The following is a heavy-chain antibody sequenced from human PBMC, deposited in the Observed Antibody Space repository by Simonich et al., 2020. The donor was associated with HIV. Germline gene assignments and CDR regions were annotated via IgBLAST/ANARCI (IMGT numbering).Heavy chain of an antibody. CDR2: FYHNGST. CDR1: SYSISSGYY. J-gene: IGHJ4*02. Sequence: QVQLQESGPGLVKPSETLSLTCAVSSYSISSGYYWGRIRPPPGKGLEWIGNFYHNGSTYSNPSRESRVSISVDTSKNQFSLELSSVTAADTAVYYCASSTGSYGSGSYTDYWGQGTLVTVSS. D-gene: IGHD3-10*01. V-gene: IGHV4-38-2*01. CDR3: ASSTGSYGSGSYTDY.